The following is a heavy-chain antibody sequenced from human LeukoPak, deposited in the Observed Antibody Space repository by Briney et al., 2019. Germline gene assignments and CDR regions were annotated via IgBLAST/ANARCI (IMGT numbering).Heavy chain of an antibody. V-gene: IGHV3-7*04. Sequence: GVSLRLSCVASGFPFCSYWMTWVRQAPGKGLEWVANIKQDGSKKSYVDSVKGRFTISRDNAKNSLYLQMSSLRAEDTAIYYCTRVGYIDEGIDYWGQGTLVIVSS. J-gene: IGHJ4*02. D-gene: IGHD5-24*01. CDR3: TRVGYIDEGIDY. CDR2: IKQDGSKK. CDR1: GFPFCSYW.